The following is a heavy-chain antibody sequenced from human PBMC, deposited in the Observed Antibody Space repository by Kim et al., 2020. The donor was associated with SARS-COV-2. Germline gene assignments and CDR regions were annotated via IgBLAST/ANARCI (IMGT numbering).Heavy chain of an antibody. CDR1: GFNFSAYA. CDR3: TRALMEKYYYYGMGV. D-gene: IGHD3-3*01. Sequence: GGSPRLSCAASGFNFSAYAMHWVRQAPGKGLEWVAFISYDGNSQQYVESVKGRFTVARDNSKNMLFLQMDRVRVEDTSVYYCTRALMEKYYYYGMGVWG. CDR2: ISYDGNSQ. J-gene: IGHJ6*02. V-gene: IGHV3-30*03.